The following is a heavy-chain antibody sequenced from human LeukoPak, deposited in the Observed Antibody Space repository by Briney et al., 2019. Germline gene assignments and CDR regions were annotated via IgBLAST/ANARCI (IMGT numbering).Heavy chain of an antibody. CDR2: IYHSGST. V-gene: IGHV4-38-2*01. J-gene: IGHJ5*02. CDR3: ARHGEKAYYDFWSGPQNWFDP. D-gene: IGHD3-3*01. CDR1: GYSISSGYY. Sequence: PSETLSLTCAASGYSISSGYYWGWIRQPPGKGLEWIGSIYHSGSTYYNPSLKSRVTISVDTSKNQFSLKLSSVTAADTAVYYCARHGEKAYYDFWSGPQNWFDPWGQGTLVTVSS.